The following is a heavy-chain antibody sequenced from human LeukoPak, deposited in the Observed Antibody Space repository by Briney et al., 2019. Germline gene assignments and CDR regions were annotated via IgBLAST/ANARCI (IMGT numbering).Heavy chain of an antibody. Sequence: PSETLSLTCTVSGGSISSYYWSWIRQPPGKGLEWIGYIYYSGSTNYNPSLKSRVTISVDTSKNQFSLKLSSVTAADTAVYYCARVTMSKIDAFDIWGQGTMVTVSS. J-gene: IGHJ3*02. CDR2: IYYSGST. CDR1: GGSISSYY. V-gene: IGHV4-59*01. CDR3: ARVTMSKIDAFDI. D-gene: IGHD3-10*02.